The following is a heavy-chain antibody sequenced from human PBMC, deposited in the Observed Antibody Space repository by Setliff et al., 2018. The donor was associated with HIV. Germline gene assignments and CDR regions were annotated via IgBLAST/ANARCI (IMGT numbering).Heavy chain of an antibody. CDR3: ARLDYGSGSYPYLFDY. V-gene: IGHV4-59*01. J-gene: IGHJ4*02. CDR2: SYYRGST. CDR1: GSLTSYY. D-gene: IGHD3-10*01. Sequence: ETLSLTCTVSGSLTSYYWSWIRQSPGKGLEWIGYSYYRGSTNYNPSLKSRVTISVDTSKNQFSLKLSSVTAADTAVYYCARLDYGSGSYPYLFDYWGQGTLVTVSS.